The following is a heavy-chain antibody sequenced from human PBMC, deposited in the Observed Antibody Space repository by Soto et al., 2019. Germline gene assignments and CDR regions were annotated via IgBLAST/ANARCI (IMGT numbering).Heavy chain of an antibody. CDR3: ARGPSGDKVDS. Sequence: SETLSLTCTVSGGSISTVDYWWSWIRQSPDMGLEWIGHIYNGGRTYNNPSLESRVTMSVDTSKSQLSLTLSSVSAADTAVYYCARGPSGDKVDSWGQGTLVTVSS. V-gene: IGHV4-30-4*01. J-gene: IGHJ4*02. CDR2: IYNGGRT. D-gene: IGHD7-27*01. CDR1: GGSISTVDYW.